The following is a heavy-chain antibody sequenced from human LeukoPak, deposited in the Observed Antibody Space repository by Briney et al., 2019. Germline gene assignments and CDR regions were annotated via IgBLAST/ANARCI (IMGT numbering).Heavy chain of an antibody. CDR1: GXTFSSYA. CDR3: ARSGYCSSTSCPHFDY. Sequence: PGRSLRLSCAASGXTFSSYAMHWVRQAPGKGLEWVAVISYDGSNKYYADSVKGRFTISRDNSKNTLYLQMNSLRAEDTAVYYCARSGYCSSTSCPHFDYWGQGTLVTVSS. CDR2: ISYDGSNK. D-gene: IGHD2-2*01. V-gene: IGHV3-30-3*01. J-gene: IGHJ4*02.